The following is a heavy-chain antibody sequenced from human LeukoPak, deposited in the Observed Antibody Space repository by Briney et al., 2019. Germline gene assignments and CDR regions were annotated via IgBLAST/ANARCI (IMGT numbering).Heavy chain of an antibody. CDR3: AREVSSIYAFDI. Sequence: SETLSLTWTVSAGSISSNYWSWIRQPPGKVLEWIGYIYYSGSTNYNPSLKSRVTISVDTSKNQFSLKRSSVTAADTAVYYCAREVSSIYAFDIWGQGTMVTVSS. J-gene: IGHJ3*02. V-gene: IGHV4-59*01. CDR1: AGSISSNY. D-gene: IGHD6-13*01. CDR2: IYYSGST.